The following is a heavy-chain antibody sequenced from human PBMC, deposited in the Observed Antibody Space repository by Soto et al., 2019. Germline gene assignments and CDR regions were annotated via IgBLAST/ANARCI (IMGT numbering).Heavy chain of an antibody. D-gene: IGHD3-22*01. CDR1: GGSISSYY. CDR2: IYYSGST. J-gene: IGHJ4*02. V-gene: IGHV4-59*01. CDR3: AREGYYDSSGYHFDY. Sequence: SETLSLTCTVSGGSISSYYLSWRRQPPGKGLEWIGYIYYSGSTNYNPSLKSRVTISVDTSKNQFSLKLSSVTAADTAVYYCAREGYYDSSGYHFDYWGQGTLVTVYS.